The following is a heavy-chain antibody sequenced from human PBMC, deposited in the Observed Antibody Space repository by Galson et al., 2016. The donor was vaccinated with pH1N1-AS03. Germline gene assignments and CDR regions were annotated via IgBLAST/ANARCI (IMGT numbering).Heavy chain of an antibody. CDR3: ATDGPRGSLST. D-gene: IGHD6-13*01. Sequence: VKVSCKVSGYTFTDYNMHWVQQAPGKGLEWMGLVDPDTSKTKYAEKFQGRVTITADTSRDTAYMDLSGLRSADTAIYYCATDGPRGSLSTWGQGTLGTVSS. V-gene: IGHV1-69-2*01. CDR1: GYTFTDYN. J-gene: IGHJ4*02. CDR2: VDPDTSKT.